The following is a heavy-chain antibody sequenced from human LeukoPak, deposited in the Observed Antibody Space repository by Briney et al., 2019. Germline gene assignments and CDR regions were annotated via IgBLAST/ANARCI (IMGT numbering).Heavy chain of an antibody. CDR1: GFTFSSYA. V-gene: IGHV3-23*01. CDR2: ISGSGGST. J-gene: IGHJ4*02. D-gene: IGHD5-18*01. Sequence: GGSLRLSCAASGFTFSSYAMSWVRQAPGKGLEWVSAISGSGGSTYYADSVKGRFTISRDKSKNTLYLQMNSLRAEDTAVYYCAKRPPKGIQLWWVDYWGQGTLVTVSS. CDR3: AKRPPKGIQLWWVDY.